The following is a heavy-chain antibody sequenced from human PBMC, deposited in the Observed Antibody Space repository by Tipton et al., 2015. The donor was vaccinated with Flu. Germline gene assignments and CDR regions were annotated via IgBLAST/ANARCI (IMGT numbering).Heavy chain of an antibody. J-gene: IGHJ4*02. Sequence: SLRLSCAASGFTFSSYAMSWVRQAPGKGLEWVSAISGSGGSTYYADSVKGRFTISRDNSKNTLYLQMNSLRAEDTAVYYCAKAGCSSTSCYIDYWGQGTLVTVSS. V-gene: IGHV3-23*01. D-gene: IGHD2-2*02. CDR3: AKAGCSSTSCYIDY. CDR1: GFTFSSYA. CDR2: ISGSGGST.